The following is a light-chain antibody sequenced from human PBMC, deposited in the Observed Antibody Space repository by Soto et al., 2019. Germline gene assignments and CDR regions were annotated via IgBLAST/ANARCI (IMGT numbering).Light chain of an antibody. J-gene: IGKJ1*01. CDR1: QSISRSC. Sequence: EMVLTQPPGTLSLSPGERPTLSSTASQSISRSCLASYQQKPGQAPRLLIYAGSSRATGIPDRFSGSESGTDFSLTLSTPESEDSAVSSCHHSDNSPLWRFXQGSKGDIK. CDR3: HHSDNSPLWR. V-gene: IGKV3-20*01. CDR2: AGS.